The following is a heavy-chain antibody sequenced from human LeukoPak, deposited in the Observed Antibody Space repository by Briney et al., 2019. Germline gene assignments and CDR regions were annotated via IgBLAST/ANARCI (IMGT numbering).Heavy chain of an antibody. CDR3: ARGDLNGALYAWLLY. D-gene: IGHD2-8*02. J-gene: IGHJ4*02. CDR2: INTNTGNP. CDR1: GYTFTSYG. Sequence: ASVKVSCKASGYTFTSYGVNWVRQAPRQGLEWMGWINTNTGNPTYAQGFTGRFVFSLDTSVSTAYLQISSLKAEDTAVYYCARGDLNGALYAWLLYWGQGTLVTVSS. V-gene: IGHV7-4-1*02.